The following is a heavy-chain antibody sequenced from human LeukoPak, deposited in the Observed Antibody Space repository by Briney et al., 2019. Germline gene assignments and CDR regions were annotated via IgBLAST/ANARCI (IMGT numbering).Heavy chain of an antibody. D-gene: IGHD2-8*02. Sequence: ASVKVSCKASGYTFTSYYMHWVRQAPGQGLEWMGWINPNSGGTTYAQKFQGRVTMTRDTSISTAYMNLSRLTSDDTALYYCAREPYLPPWYYFDFWGQGTLVTVSS. V-gene: IGHV1-2*02. CDR3: AREPYLPPWYYFDF. CDR1: GYTFTSYY. J-gene: IGHJ4*02. CDR2: INPNSGGT.